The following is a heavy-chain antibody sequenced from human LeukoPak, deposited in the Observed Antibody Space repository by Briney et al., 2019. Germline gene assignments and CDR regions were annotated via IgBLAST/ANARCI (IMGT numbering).Heavy chain of an antibody. CDR3: AGGRAPNIAAAGLGY. CDR2: INHSGST. D-gene: IGHD6-13*01. J-gene: IGHJ4*02. V-gene: IGHV4-34*01. CDR1: GGSFSGYY. Sequence: KPSETLSLTCAVYGGSFSGYYWSWIRQPPGKGLEWIGEINHSGSTNYNPSLKSRVTISVDTSKNQFSLKLSSVTAADTAVYYCAGGRAPNIAAAGLGYWGQGTLVTVSS.